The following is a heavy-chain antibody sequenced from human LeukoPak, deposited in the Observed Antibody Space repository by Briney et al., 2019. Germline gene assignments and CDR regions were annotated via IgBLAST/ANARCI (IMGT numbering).Heavy chain of an antibody. CDR3: AKRGSNWYYDF. CDR2: IWYDGSNK. CDR1: GFTFSSYG. D-gene: IGHD4-11*01. J-gene: IGHJ4*02. V-gene: IGHV3-33*06. Sequence: GGSLRLSCAASGFTFSSYGMHWVRQAPGKGLEWVAVIWYDGSNKYYADSVKGRFTISRDNSKNTLYLQVNSLRAEDTALYYCAKRGSNWYYDFWGQGTLVTVSS.